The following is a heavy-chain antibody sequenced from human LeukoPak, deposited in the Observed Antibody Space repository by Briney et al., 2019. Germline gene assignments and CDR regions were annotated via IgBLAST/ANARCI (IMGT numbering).Heavy chain of an antibody. Sequence: GGALRLSCAASGFTFSTYGMHWVRQAPGKGLEWVAVISYDGSNQYYVDSLKGRFTISRDNSKKTLYLQMNRLRAEDTAVYYCAKDLYSFDYWGQGNLVTVSS. V-gene: IGHV3-30*18. CDR2: ISYDGSNQ. J-gene: IGHJ4*02. CDR3: AKDLYSFDY. CDR1: GFTFSTYG.